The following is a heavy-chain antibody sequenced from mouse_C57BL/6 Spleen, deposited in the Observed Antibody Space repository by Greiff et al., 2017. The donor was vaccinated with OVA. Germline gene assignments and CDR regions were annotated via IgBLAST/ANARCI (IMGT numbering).Heavy chain of an antibody. CDR2: ISSGSSTI. CDR1: GFTFSDYG. CDR3: ASRTYFDY. Sequence: EVKLQEAGGALLKPGASLKLSCAASGFTFSDYGMHWVRQAPEKGLEWVAYISSGSSTIYYADTVKGRFTFSRDNAKNTLFLQLTSLTSEDTAMYYCASRTYFDYWGQGTTRTVSS. J-gene: IGHJ2*01. V-gene: IGHV5-17*01.